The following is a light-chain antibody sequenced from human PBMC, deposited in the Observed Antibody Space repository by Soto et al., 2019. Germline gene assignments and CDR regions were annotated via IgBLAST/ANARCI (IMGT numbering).Light chain of an antibody. CDR2: AAS. CDR1: QGIRND. V-gene: IGKV1-17*01. J-gene: IGKJ5*01. CDR3: LQNNSYPSIN. Sequence: IQMTHSPSSLSASVVDRVTITFLASQGIRNDLGWYQQKPGKAPKRLIYAASSLQSGVPSRFSGSGSGTEFTLTISSLQPEDFATYYCLQNNSYPSINFGQGTRLEIK.